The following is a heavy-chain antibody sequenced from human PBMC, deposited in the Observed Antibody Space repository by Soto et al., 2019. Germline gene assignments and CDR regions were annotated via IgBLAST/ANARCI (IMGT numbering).Heavy chain of an antibody. CDR3: ARGPHRANYYYYMDV. Sequence: GASVKVSCKASGYTFTGYYMHWLRQAPGQGLEWMGWINPNSGGTNYAQKFQGWVTMTRDTSISTAYMELSRLRSDDTAVYYCARGPHRANYYYYMDVWGKGTTVTVSS. CDR1: GYTFTGYY. V-gene: IGHV1-2*04. J-gene: IGHJ6*03. CDR2: INPNSGGT.